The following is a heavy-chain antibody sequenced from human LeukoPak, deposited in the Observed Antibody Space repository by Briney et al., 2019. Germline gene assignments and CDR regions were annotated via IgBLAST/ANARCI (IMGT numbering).Heavy chain of an antibody. Sequence: PGGSLRLSCAASGFTFSDYYMSWLRQAPGKGLEWVSYISSDSSTIYYADSVKGRFTISRDNAKNSLYLQMNSLRSEDTAVYYCARLSLNDFWSGYYTPLQGYYFDYWGQGTLVTVSS. D-gene: IGHD3-3*01. J-gene: IGHJ4*02. CDR2: ISSDSSTI. V-gene: IGHV3-11*04. CDR1: GFTFSDYY. CDR3: ARLSLNDFWSGYYTPLQGYYFDY.